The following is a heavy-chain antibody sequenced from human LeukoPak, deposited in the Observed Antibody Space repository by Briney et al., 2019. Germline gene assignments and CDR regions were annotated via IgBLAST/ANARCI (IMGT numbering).Heavy chain of an antibody. CDR3: ARASNRYFDY. V-gene: IGHV3-48*03. CDR2: ISSSGSTI. J-gene: IGHJ4*02. CDR1: GFTFSSYE. D-gene: IGHD1-14*01. Sequence: GGSLRLSCAASGFTFSSYEMNWVRQAPGKGLEWVSYISSSGSTIYYADSVKGRFTISRDNAKNSLYLQMNSLRAEDTAVYYCARASNRYFDYWGQGTLVTVSS.